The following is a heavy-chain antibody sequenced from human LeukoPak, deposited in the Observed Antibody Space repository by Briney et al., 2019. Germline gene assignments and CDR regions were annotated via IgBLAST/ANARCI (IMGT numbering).Heavy chain of an antibody. J-gene: IGHJ3*01. CDR3: ARIRDGYNDAYDL. D-gene: IGHD5-24*01. V-gene: IGHV1-46*01. CDR2: INPDGGNT. Sequence: ASVKVSCKASGCTFTNSYIHWVRQAPGQVLEWTGLINPDGGNTNYAQNFQGRVTLTRDTSTSTVYMELSSLRSEDTAIYYCARIRDGYNDAYDLWGQGTVVTVPS. CDR1: GCTFTNSY.